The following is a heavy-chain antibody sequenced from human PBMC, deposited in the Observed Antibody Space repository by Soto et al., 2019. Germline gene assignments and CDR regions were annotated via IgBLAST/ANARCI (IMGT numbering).Heavy chain of an antibody. CDR1: GFSFSISP. J-gene: IGHJ4*02. CDR3: ARDPKTSGGQHWAVNYFDS. CDR2: ISYDGTNK. Sequence: QVQLVESGGGVGQPGRSLRLSCAASGFSFSISPMHWVRQAPGKGPEWVALISYDGTNKFYADSVKGRFTISRDNSKSTLYLQVDSLRPEDAVVYYCARDPKTSGGQHWAVNYFDSWGQGTLVTVSS. V-gene: IGHV3-30-3*01. D-gene: IGHD7-27*01.